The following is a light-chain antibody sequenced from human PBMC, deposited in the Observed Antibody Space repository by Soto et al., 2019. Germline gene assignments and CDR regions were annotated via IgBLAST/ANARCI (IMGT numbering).Light chain of an antibody. V-gene: IGKV1-39*01. CDR3: QQGYSIPLT. CDR2: AAS. Sequence: DIQMTQSPSSLSASVGDRVTITCRASQSISRYLNSYQQKPGKAPKLLIFAASTLQSGVPLRFSGSGSGTDFTLTISSLQPEDFATYYCQQGYSIPLTFGGGTKVEIK. J-gene: IGKJ4*01. CDR1: QSISRY.